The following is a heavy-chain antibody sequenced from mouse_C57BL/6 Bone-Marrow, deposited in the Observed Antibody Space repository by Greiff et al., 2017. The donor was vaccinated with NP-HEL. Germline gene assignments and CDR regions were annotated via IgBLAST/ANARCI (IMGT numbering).Heavy chain of an antibody. V-gene: IGHV1-81*01. CDR2: IYPRSGNT. J-gene: IGHJ4*01. CDR1: GYTFTSYG. D-gene: IGHD1-1*01. CDR3: ARWSLLRAMDY. Sequence: QVQLQKSGAELARPGASVKLSCKASGYTFTSYGISWVKQRTGQGLEWIGEIYPRSGNTYYNEKFKGKATLTADKSSSTAYMELRSLTSEDSAVYFCARWSLLRAMDYWGQGTSVTVSS.